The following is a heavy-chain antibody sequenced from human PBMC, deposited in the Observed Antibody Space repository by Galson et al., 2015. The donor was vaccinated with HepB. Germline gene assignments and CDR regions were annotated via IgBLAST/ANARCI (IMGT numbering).Heavy chain of an antibody. V-gene: IGHV3-30*03. CDR1: GFTFSSYG. CDR3: TGGLNPALPGYSSL. CDR2: ISYDGSNK. D-gene: IGHD6-13*01. Sequence: SLRLSCAASGFTFSSYGMHWVRQAPGKGLEWVAVISYDGSNKYYADSVKGRFTISRDNSKNTAYLQMNSLKTEDTAVHYCTGGLNPALPGYSSLWGQGTLVTVSS. J-gene: IGHJ4*02.